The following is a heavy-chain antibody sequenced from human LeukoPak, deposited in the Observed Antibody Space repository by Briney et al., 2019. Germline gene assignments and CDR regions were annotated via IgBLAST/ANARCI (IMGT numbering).Heavy chain of an antibody. V-gene: IGHV3-11*03. D-gene: IGHD6-19*01. CDR3: ARPPGIAVAGYDAFDI. CDR1: GFTFSDYY. CDR2: ISSSSSYT. Sequence: GGSLRLSCAASGFTFSDYYMSWIRQAPGKGLEWVSYISSSSSYTNYADSVKGRFTISRDNAKNSLYLQMNSLRAEDTAVSYCARPPGIAVAGYDAFDIWGQGTMVTVSS. J-gene: IGHJ3*02.